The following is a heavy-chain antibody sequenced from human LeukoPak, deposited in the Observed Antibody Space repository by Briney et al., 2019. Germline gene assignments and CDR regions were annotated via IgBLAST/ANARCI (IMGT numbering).Heavy chain of an antibody. V-gene: IGHV3-15*01. D-gene: IGHD4-17*01. CDR3: TIMTT. Sequence: ETLSLTCTVSGYSISSGYYWGWIRQPPGKGLEWVGRIKSKTDGGITDYAAPVKGRFTISRDDSKNTLYLQMNSLKTEDTAVYYCTIMTTWGQGTLVTVSS. J-gene: IGHJ4*02. CDR2: IKSKTDGGIT. CDR1: GYSISSGYY.